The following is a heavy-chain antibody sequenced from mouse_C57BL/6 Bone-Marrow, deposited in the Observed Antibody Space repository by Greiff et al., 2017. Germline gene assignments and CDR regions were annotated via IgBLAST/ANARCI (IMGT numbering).Heavy chain of an antibody. D-gene: IGHD1-1*01. Sequence: EVQLQQSGPELVKPGASVKISCKASGYTFTDYYMNWVKQSHGKSLEWIGDINPNNGGTSYNQKFKGKATLTVDKSSSTAYMELRSLTSEDSAVYYCARWDSYYGSSYYFDYWGQGTTLTVSS. J-gene: IGHJ2*01. CDR3: ARWDSYYGSSYYFDY. CDR2: INPNNGGT. CDR1: GYTFTDYY. V-gene: IGHV1-26*01.